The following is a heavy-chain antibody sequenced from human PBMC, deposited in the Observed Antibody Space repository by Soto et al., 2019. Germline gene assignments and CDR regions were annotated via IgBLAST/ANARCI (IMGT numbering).Heavy chain of an antibody. Sequence: XESLRLSCTASGFTFNTHWMHSVRQAPGKGLVWVSRIYFDGITTNYADSVKGRLTVSRDNAKNTVYLHVNTLRDEDTAVYYCARGGAMGVDYWGQGTLVTVS. D-gene: IGHD1-26*01. CDR1: GFTFNTHW. J-gene: IGHJ4*02. V-gene: IGHV3-74*01. CDR3: ARGGAMGVDY. CDR2: IYFDGITT.